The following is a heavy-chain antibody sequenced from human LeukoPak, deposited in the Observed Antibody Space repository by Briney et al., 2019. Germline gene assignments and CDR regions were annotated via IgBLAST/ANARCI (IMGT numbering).Heavy chain of an antibody. CDR3: ARIAPGSNYNIPFDY. Sequence: PSETLSLTCTVSGGSISSSSYYWGWIRQPPGKGLEWIGSIYYSGSTYYNPSLKSRVTISVDTSKNQFSLKLSSVTAADTAVYYCARIAPGSNYNIPFDYWGQGTLVTVSS. V-gene: IGHV4-39*01. D-gene: IGHD4-11*01. J-gene: IGHJ4*02. CDR2: IYYSGST. CDR1: GGSISSSSYY.